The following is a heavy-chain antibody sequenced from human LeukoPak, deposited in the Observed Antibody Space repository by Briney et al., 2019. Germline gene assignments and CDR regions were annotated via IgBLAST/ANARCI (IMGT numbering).Heavy chain of an antibody. J-gene: IGHJ4*02. CDR1: GYTLTSYG. V-gene: IGHV1-18*01. Sequence: ASVKVSCKSSGYTLTSYGISWVRQAPGQGLEWMGWISAYNGNTNYAQKLQGRVTMTIDTSTSTAYMELRSLRSDDTAVYYCARWQHGYYYFDYWGQGTLVTVSS. D-gene: IGHD3-10*01. CDR2: ISAYNGNT. CDR3: ARWQHGYYYFDY.